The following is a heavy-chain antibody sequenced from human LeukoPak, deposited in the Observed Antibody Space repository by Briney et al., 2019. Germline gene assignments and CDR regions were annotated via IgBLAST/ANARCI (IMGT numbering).Heavy chain of an antibody. D-gene: IGHD4-17*01. CDR2: IYRSGST. CDR1: TYSISNSLY. CDR3: ARGTYGYYMDV. J-gene: IGHJ6*03. V-gene: IGHV4-38-2*02. Sequence: KPSETLSLTCSVSTYSISNSLYWGWLRPPPGKGLEWIGTIYRSGSTFYNPSLKSRVTISLDTSKNQFSLKLSSVTAADTAVYFCARGTYGYYMDVWGKGTTVTVSS.